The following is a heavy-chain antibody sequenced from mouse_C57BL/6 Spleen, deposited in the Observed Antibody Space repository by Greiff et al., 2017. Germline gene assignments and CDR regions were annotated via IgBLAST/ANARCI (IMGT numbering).Heavy chain of an antibody. CDR2: ISYDGSN. Sequence: EVQLMESGPGLVKPSQSLSLTCSVTGYSITSGYYWNWIRQFPGNKLEWMGYISYDGSNNYNPSLKNRISITRDKSNNQFVLKLNSVTTEDTATYYCARGGSNWEVVYYFDDWGQGTTLTVSS. D-gene: IGHD4-1*01. J-gene: IGHJ2*01. CDR1: GYSITSGYY. CDR3: ARGGSNWEVVYYFDD. V-gene: IGHV3-6*01.